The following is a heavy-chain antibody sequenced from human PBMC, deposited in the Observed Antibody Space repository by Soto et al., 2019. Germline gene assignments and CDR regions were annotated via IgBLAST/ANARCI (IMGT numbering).Heavy chain of an antibody. CDR2: ISSSSSYI. D-gene: IGHD3-22*01. CDR1: GFTFSSYS. CDR3: ARDRTYYYDSSGYYAFDI. V-gene: IGHV3-21*01. J-gene: IGHJ3*02. Sequence: GESLKISCAASGFTFSSYSMNWVRQAPGKGLEWVSSISSSSSYIYYADSVKGRFTISRDNAKNSLYLQMNSLRAEDTAVYYCARDRTYYYDSSGYYAFDIWGQGTMVTVSS.